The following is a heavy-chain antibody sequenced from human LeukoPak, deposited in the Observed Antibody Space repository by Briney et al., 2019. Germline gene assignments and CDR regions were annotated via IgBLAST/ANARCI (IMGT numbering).Heavy chain of an antibody. J-gene: IGHJ4*02. CDR3: ARDSSNWGLFDY. V-gene: IGHV1-69*04. CDR2: IIPILGIA. CDR1: GGTFSSYA. D-gene: IGHD6-13*01. Sequence: SVKVSCKASGGTFSSYAISWVRQAPGQGLEWMGRIIPILGIANYAQKFQGRVTITADKSTSTAYMELSSLRSEDTAVYYCARDSSNWGLFDYWGQGTLVTVSS.